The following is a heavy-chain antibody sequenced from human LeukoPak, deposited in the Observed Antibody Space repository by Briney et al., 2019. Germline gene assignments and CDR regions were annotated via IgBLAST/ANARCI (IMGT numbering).Heavy chain of an antibody. CDR1: GGTFSSYA. J-gene: IGHJ6*03. Sequence: SVKVSCKASGGTFSSYAISWVRQAPGQGLEWMGGIIPIFGTANYAQKFQGRVTITTDESTSTAYMELSSLRSEDTAVYYCARSYEPYYYYYDMDVWGKGTTVTVSS. CDR2: IIPIFGTA. D-gene: IGHD3-3*01. V-gene: IGHV1-69*05. CDR3: ARSYEPYYYYYDMDV.